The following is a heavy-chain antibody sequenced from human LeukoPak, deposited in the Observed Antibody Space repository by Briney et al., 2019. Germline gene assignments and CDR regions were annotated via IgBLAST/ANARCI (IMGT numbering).Heavy chain of an antibody. CDR1: GFTFSSYG. D-gene: IGHD3-22*01. CDR2: ISYDGSNK. CDR3: ARANYYDSSGYFGDASDI. V-gene: IGHV3-30*03. J-gene: IGHJ3*02. Sequence: GGSLRLSCAASGFTFSSYGMHWVRQAPGKGLEWVAVISYDGSNKYYADSVKGRFTLSRDNSKNTLYLQMNSLRAEDTAVYYCARANYYDSSGYFGDASDIWGQGTMVTVSS.